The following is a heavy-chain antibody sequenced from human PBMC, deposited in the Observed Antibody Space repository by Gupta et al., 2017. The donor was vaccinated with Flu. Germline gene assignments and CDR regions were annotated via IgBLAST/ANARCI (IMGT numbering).Heavy chain of an antibody. CDR1: GFTFSNYA. CDR2: IWNDGSKR. V-gene: IGHV3-33*01. CDR3: ARDPTILRLLEWSKYYNMDV. Sequence: QVQLVESGGGVVLPGTSLRFSCAASGFTFSNYAMHWVRQAPGKGLESVAVIWNDGSKRYYVDSVKGRFTISRDNSKNTLFLQMNSLKVEDTAIYYCARDPTILRLLEWSKYYNMDVWGQGTTVTVSS. J-gene: IGHJ6*03. D-gene: IGHD3-3*01.